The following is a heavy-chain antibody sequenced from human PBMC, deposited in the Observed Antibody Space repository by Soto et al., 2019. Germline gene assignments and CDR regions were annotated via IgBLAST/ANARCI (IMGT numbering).Heavy chain of an antibody. CDR1: GGSFSCYY. CDR3: ARMYYDFWSGSHGMDV. CDR2: INHSGST. D-gene: IGHD3-3*01. J-gene: IGHJ6*02. Sequence: SETLSLTCAVYGGSFSCYYWSWIRQPPGKGLEWIGEINHSGSTNYNPSLKSRVTISVDTSKNQFSLKLSSVTAADTAVYYCARMYYDFWSGSHGMDVWGQGTTVTVSS. V-gene: IGHV4-34*01.